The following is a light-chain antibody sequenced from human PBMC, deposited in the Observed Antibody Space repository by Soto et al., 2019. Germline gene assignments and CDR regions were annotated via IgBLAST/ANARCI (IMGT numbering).Light chain of an antibody. CDR2: EVR. CDR3: SSYTDRSTLV. Sequence: QSALTQPASVSGSAGQSITISCSGTMRDVGAYNLVSWYQQHPGTAPKLIIYEVRNRPSGISSRFSGSRSGNTASLTISGLQSEDEGEYDCSSYTDRSTLVVGGGTKVTVL. J-gene: IGLJ3*02. V-gene: IGLV2-14*01. CDR1: MRDVGAYNL.